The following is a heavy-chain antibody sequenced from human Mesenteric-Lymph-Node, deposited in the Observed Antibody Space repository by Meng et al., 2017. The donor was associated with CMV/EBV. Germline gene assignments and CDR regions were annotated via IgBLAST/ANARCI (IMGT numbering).Heavy chain of an antibody. V-gene: IGHV1-69*01. CDR2: IMPIFGTA. D-gene: IGHD7-27*01. Sequence: SCRASGGTFRSFSISWVRPAPGQGLEWMGGIMPIFGTANYAQRFQGRVTITVDESTGTAYMELNSLRSDDTAVYFCARESRTGDPGYWGQGTPVTVSS. CDR1: GGTFRSFS. J-gene: IGHJ4*02. CDR3: ARESRTGDPGY.